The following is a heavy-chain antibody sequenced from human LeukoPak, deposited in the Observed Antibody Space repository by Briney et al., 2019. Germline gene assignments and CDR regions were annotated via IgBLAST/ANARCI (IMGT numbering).Heavy chain of an antibody. V-gene: IGHV3-23*01. CDR3: AKATRGATVASFFGY. CDR1: GFTFSSYA. D-gene: IGHD3-10*01. J-gene: IGHJ4*02. CDR2: VSSGGGST. Sequence: GGSLRLSCAASGFTFSSYAMIWVRQAPGKGLEWVSSVSSGGGSTYYADSVKGRFTISRGISKSTVYLQMNSLRVEDTAVYYCAKATRGATVASFFGYWGQGTLVTVSS.